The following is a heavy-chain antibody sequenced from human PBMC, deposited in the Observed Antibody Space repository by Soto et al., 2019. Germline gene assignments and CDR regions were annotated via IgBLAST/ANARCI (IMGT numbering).Heavy chain of an antibody. CDR1: GFTFSSYW. D-gene: IGHD3-22*01. V-gene: IGHV3-74*01. J-gene: IGHJ6*02. CDR3: ARGSDSSGYLIWGYYGMDV. CDR2: INIDGSST. Sequence: EVQLVESGGGLVQPGGSLRLSCAASGFTFSSYWMHWVRQAPGKGLVWVSRINIDGSSTSYADSVKGRFTISRDNAKNTLYLQMNSLRAEDTAVYYCARGSDSSGYLIWGYYGMDVWGQGTTVTVSS.